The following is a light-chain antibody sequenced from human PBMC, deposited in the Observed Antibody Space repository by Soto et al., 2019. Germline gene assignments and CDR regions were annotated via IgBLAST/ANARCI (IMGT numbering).Light chain of an antibody. Sequence: QSALTQPRSVSGSPGQSVPISCAGTSSDVGGYNFVSWYQQHPGKAPKLIIYDVSKRPSGVPDRFSGSKSGNTASLTISGLQAEDEADYYCCSYAGSYTIWVFGGGTKVTVL. CDR3: CSYAGSYTIWV. V-gene: IGLV2-11*01. J-gene: IGLJ3*02. CDR1: SSDVGGYNF. CDR2: DVS.